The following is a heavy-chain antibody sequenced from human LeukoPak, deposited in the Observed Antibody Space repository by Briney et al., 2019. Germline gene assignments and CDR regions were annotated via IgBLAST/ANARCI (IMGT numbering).Heavy chain of an antibody. CDR2: INPSGGST. Sequence: ASVKVSCKASGYTFTSYYMHWVRQAPGQGLEWMGIINPSGGSTSYAQKFQGRVTMTRDTSISTAYMELSRLRSDDTAVYYCARVQYYDFWSGPRRDWFDPWGQGTLVTVSS. CDR3: ARVQYYDFWSGPRRDWFDP. J-gene: IGHJ5*02. D-gene: IGHD3-3*01. CDR1: GYTFTSYY. V-gene: IGHV1-46*01.